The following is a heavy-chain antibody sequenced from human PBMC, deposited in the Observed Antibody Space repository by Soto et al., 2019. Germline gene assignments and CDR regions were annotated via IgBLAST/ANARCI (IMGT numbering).Heavy chain of an antibody. Sequence: SETLSLTSTVAGASSTGSSYWSWIRQPAGKGLEWIGRFSLSGTTNYNPSLRSRVTMSADVSKNQFSLRLTSVTAADTALYYCARGMTPPGAPAWYYFDSWGQGTLVTVSS. CDR1: GASSTGSSY. D-gene: IGHD2-8*02. CDR3: ARGMTPPGAPAWYYFDS. V-gene: IGHV4-4*07. CDR2: FSLSGTT. J-gene: IGHJ4*02.